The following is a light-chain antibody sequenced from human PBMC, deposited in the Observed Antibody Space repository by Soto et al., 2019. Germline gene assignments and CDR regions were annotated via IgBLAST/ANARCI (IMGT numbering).Light chain of an antibody. CDR1: QSVSSAY. V-gene: IGKV3-20*01. CDR2: DVS. CDR3: QQYGSSPGT. J-gene: IGKJ1*01. Sequence: EIVLTQSPGILSLSPGERATLSCRASQSVSSAYLAWYQQKPGQAPRPLIYDVSSRATGIPDRFSGSGSGTDFTLTISRLEPEDFAVYYCQQYGSSPGTFGQGTKVDIK.